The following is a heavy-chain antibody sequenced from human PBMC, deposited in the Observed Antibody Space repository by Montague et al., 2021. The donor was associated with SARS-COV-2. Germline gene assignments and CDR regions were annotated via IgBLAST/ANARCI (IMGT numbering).Heavy chain of an antibody. J-gene: IGHJ6*03. V-gene: IGHV4-34*01. CDR1: GGSFSGYY. CDR2: INHSGST. D-gene: IGHD6-13*01. CDR3: ARDSRQQLFGTYYYYYYMDV. Sequence: SETLSLTCAVYGGSFSGYYWSWIRQPPGKGLEWIGEINHSGSTNYNPSLKSRVTISVDTSKNQFSLKLSSVTAADTAVYYCARDSRQQLFGTYYYYYYMDVGGKGTTVTVSS.